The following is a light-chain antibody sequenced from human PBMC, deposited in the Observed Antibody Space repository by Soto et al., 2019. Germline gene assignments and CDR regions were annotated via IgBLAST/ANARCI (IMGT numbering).Light chain of an antibody. CDR3: QQYNSYSPEIT. J-gene: IGKJ5*01. V-gene: IGKV1-5*03. Sequence: DIQMTQSPSTLSASVGDRVTITCRASQSISSWLAWYQQKPGKAPKLLIYKASSLESGVPSRFSGGGSGTEFTLTISSLQPDDFATYYCQQYNSYSPEITFGQGTRLEMK. CDR2: KAS. CDR1: QSISSW.